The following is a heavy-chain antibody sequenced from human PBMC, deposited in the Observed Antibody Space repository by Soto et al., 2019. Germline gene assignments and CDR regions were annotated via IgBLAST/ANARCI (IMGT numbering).Heavy chain of an antibody. D-gene: IGHD3-9*01. CDR1: GFTFSSYA. J-gene: IGHJ4*02. CDR2: ISYDGSNK. Sequence: PGGSLRLSCAASGFTFSSYAMHWVRQAPGKGLEWVAVISYDGSNKYYADSVKGRFTISRDNSKNTLYLQMNSLRAEDTAVYYCARDRAPLGRLLRYFDWFRGALDYWGQGTLVTVSS. CDR3: ARDRAPLGRLLRYFDWFRGALDY. V-gene: IGHV3-30-3*01.